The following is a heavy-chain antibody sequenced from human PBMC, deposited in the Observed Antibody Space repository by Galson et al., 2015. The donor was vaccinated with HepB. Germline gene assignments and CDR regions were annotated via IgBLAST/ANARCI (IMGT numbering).Heavy chain of an antibody. CDR3: ARRTPSRGFDS. CDR1: GFTFDDYA. D-gene: IGHD2-2*01. Sequence: SLRLSCAASGFTFDDYAMHWVRQAPGKGLEWVSGITGNSGSRAYAGSVKGRFTISRDNAKNSLYLQMNSLGPDDTALYYCARRTPSRGFDSWGQGTLVTVSS. V-gene: IGHV3-9*01. CDR2: ITGNSGSR. J-gene: IGHJ5*01.